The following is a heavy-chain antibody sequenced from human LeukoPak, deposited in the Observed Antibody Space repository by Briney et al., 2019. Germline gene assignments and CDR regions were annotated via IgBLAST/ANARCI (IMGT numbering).Heavy chain of an antibody. CDR3: ARYSSGWYKTSDY. Sequence: ASVKVSCKASGGTFSSYAISWVRQAPGQGLEWMGRIIPILGIANYAQKFQGRVTITADKSTSTAYMELSSLRSEDTAVYYCARYSSGWYKTSDYWGQGTLVTVSS. D-gene: IGHD6-19*01. CDR1: GGTFSSYA. V-gene: IGHV1-69*04. J-gene: IGHJ4*02. CDR2: IIPILGIA.